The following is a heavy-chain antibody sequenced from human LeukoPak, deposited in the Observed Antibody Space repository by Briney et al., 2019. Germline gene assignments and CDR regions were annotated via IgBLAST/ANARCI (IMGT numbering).Heavy chain of an antibody. V-gene: IGHV3-23*01. D-gene: IGHD3-3*01. CDR3: ARGFHYDFWSGSYYFDY. CDR2: ISGSGSST. Sequence: GGSLRLSCAASGFTFSNYAMGWVRQAPGKGLEWVSGISGSGSSTYYADSVKGRFTISRDNSKNTLYLQMNSLRAEDTAVYYCARGFHYDFWSGSYYFDYWGQGTLVTVSS. CDR1: GFTFSNYA. J-gene: IGHJ4*02.